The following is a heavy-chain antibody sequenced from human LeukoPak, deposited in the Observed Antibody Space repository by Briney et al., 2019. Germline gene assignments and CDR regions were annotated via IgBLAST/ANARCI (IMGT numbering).Heavy chain of an antibody. Sequence: GGSLRLSCAASGFSFSTYEMNWVRQAPGKGLEWVSYISSSGSTIYYAGSVKGRFTISRDNAKNSLYLQMNSLRAEDTAVYYCARDYYYGSGRFDSWGQGTLVTVSS. CDR1: GFSFSTYE. CDR3: ARDYYYGSGRFDS. J-gene: IGHJ4*02. V-gene: IGHV3-48*03. CDR2: ISSSGSTI. D-gene: IGHD3-10*01.